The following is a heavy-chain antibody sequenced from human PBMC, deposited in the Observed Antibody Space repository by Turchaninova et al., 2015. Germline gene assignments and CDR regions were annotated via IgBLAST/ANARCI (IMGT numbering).Heavy chain of an antibody. CDR2: SYWDDEK. Sequence: QITLKESGPTLVNPTQTLTLTCPFPGVRRRTRWWGVWWTRQPQGKALEGLELSYWDDEKRYSPSLKSRLTITKDTSKNQVVLTMTNMDPVDTATYYCAHRSPSSSWSLDWFDPWGQGTLVTVSS. CDR3: AHRSPSSSWSLDWFDP. J-gene: IGHJ5*02. V-gene: IGHV2-5*02. D-gene: IGHD6-13*01. CDR1: GVRRRTRWWG.